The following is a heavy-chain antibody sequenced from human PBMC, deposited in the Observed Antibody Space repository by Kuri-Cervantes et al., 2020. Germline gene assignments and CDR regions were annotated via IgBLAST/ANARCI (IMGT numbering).Heavy chain of an antibody. V-gene: IGHV3-48*04. CDR1: GFTFSDYS. CDR2: ISSSSSTI. Sequence: ESLKISCAASGFTFSDYSMNWVRQAPGKGLEWVSFISSSSSTIYYADSVKGRFTISRDNAKNSLYLQMNSLRAEDTALYYCARDRDSSGYYYYFDFWGQGTLVTVSS. D-gene: IGHD3-22*01. CDR3: ARDRDSSGYYYYFDF. J-gene: IGHJ4*02.